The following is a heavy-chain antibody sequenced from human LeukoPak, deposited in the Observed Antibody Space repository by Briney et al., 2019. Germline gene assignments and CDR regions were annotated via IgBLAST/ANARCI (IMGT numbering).Heavy chain of an antibody. CDR1: GFTFSSYE. V-gene: IGHV3-48*03. J-gene: IGHJ3*02. CDR2: ISSSGSTI. CDR3: ARDVLGSYAFDI. Sequence: GGSLRLSCAASGFTFSSYEMNWVRQAPGKGLEWVSYISSSGSTIYYADSVKGRFTISRDNAKNSLYLQMNSLRAEDTAVYYCARDVLGSYAFDIWGQGTMVTVSS. D-gene: IGHD3-10*01.